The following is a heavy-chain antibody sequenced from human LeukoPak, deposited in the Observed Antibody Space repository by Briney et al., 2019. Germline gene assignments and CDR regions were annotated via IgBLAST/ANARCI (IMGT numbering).Heavy chain of an antibody. CDR2: IYYSGST. J-gene: IGHJ5*02. CDR1: GGSVGRYY. D-gene: IGHD3-16*02. V-gene: IGHV4-59*02. Sequence: SETLSLTCTVSGGSVGRYYWSWIGPPAAKERAGIGYIYYSGSTNYIPSLKCRVTMSVDTSKNQFSLKLTSVTAAATAMCSFSRGSPRRQRLLSAWGQGKLATVSS. CDR3: SRGSPRRQRLLSA.